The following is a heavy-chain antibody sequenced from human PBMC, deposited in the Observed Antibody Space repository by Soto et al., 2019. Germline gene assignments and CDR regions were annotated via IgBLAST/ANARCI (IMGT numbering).Heavy chain of an antibody. V-gene: IGHV3-30-3*01. J-gene: IGHJ6*02. D-gene: IGHD2-21*01. CDR1: GFTFSSYA. CDR3: AKDKVRRHYYYGMDV. Sequence: GGSLRLSCAASGFTFSSYAMHWVRQAPGKGLEWVAVISYDGSNKYYADSVKGRFTISRDNSKNTLYLQMNSLRAEDTAVYYCAKDKVRRHYYYGMDVWGQGTTVTVSS. CDR2: ISYDGSNK.